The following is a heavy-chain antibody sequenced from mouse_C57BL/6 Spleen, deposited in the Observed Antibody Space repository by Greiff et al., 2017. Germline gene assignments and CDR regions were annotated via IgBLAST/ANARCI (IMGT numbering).Heavy chain of an antibody. V-gene: IGHV1-55*01. CDR1: GYTFTSYW. Sequence: QVQLQQPGAELVKPGASVKMSCKASGYTFTSYWITWVKQRPGQGLEWIGDIYPGSGSTNYHEKFKSKATLTVDTSSSTAYMPLSSLTSEDSAVYYCANGRNPYALDYWGQGASVTVSS. CDR3: ANGRNPYALDY. J-gene: IGHJ4*01. CDR2: IYPGSGST.